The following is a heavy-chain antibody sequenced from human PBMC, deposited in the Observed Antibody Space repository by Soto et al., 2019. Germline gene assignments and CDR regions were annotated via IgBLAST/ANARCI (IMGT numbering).Heavy chain of an antibody. CDR2: MNPNSGNT. V-gene: IGHV1-8*02. J-gene: IGHJ6*02. Sequence: ASVKVSCKASGYTFTSYGINWERQATGQGLEWMGWMNPNSGNTGYAQKFQGRVTMTRNTSISTAYMELSSLRSEDTAVYYCARGGGITIFGVVPHSGMDVWGQGATVTVSS. CDR1: GYTFTSYG. CDR3: ARGGGITIFGVVPHSGMDV. D-gene: IGHD3-3*01.